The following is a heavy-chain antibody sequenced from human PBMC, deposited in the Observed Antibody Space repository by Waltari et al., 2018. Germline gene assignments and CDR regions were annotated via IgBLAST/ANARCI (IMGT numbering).Heavy chain of an antibody. CDR3: ANNEWGLPVS. D-gene: IGHD1-26*01. CDR2: IYCSGAI. CDR1: GYSISSGYW. V-gene: IGHV4-38-2*01. Sequence: QVQLQESGPGLVKPSEDLSLTCPVSGYSISSGYWWGWIRQPPGKGLEWIASIYCSGAIQYNPSLGSRATISTDTSKNQFSLRLTSVTTADTAVYYCANNEWGLPVSWGQGTVVTVSS. J-gene: IGHJ5*02.